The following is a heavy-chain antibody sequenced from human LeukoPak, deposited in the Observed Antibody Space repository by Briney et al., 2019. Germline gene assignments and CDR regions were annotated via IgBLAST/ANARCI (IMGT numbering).Heavy chain of an antibody. CDR1: GGSISSSSYY. D-gene: IGHD4-23*01. CDR3: ARHFGGATVVPFDY. CDR2: IYYSGST. J-gene: IGHJ4*02. Sequence: KPSETLSLTCTVSGGSISSSSYYWGWIRQPPGKGLEWIGSIYYSGSTYYNPSLKSRVTISVDTSKNQFSLKLSSVTAADTAVYYCARHFGGATVVPFDYWGQGTLVTVSS. V-gene: IGHV4-39*01.